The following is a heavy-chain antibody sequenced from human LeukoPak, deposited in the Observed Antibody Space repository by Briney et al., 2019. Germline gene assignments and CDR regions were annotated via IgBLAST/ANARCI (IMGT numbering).Heavy chain of an antibody. CDR2: ISSSSSSYI. CDR3: ARDLVVPLDAFDI. V-gene: IGHV3-21*01. D-gene: IGHD2-2*01. Sequence: GGSLRPSCAASGFTFSSYSMNWVRQAPGKGLEWVSSISSSSSSYIYYADSVKGRFTISRDNAKNSLYLQMNSLRAEDTAVYYCARDLVVPLDAFDIWGQGTMVTVSS. CDR1: GFTFSSYS. J-gene: IGHJ3*02.